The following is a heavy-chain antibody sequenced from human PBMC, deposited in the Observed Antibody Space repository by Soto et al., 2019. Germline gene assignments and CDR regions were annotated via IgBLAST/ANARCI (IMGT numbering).Heavy chain of an antibody. D-gene: IGHD3-22*01. CDR3: ARGKLYYYDSSGYYHYYFDY. V-gene: IGHV4-4*02. CDR1: GGSISNSNW. J-gene: IGHJ4*02. CDR2: IFHSGST. Sequence: SETLSLTCAVFGGSISNSNWWTWVRQPPGKGLDWIGEIFHSGSTNYNSSLMGRVTISVDKANNQFSLKLSSVTAADTAVYYCARGKLYYYDSSGYYHYYFDYWGQGTLVTVSS.